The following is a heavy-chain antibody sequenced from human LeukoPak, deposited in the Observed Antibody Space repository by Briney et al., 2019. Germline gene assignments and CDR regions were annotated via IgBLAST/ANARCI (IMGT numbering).Heavy chain of an antibody. V-gene: IGHV4-4*07. D-gene: IGHD4-17*01. Sequence: PSENLSLTCTVSGGSISSYYWSWIRQRAGKGLEWIGRIYTSGSTNYNPSLKSRVTMSVDTSKNQFSLKLSSVTAADTAVYYCARDLFGDLRSDDAFDIWGQGTMVTVSS. CDR1: GGSISSYY. CDR3: ARDLFGDLRSDDAFDI. J-gene: IGHJ3*02. CDR2: IYTSGST.